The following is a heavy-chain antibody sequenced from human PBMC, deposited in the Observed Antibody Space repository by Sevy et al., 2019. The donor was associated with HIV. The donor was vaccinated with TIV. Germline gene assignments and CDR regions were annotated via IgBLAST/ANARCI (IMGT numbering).Heavy chain of an antibody. CDR1: GDSVSSISAT. J-gene: IGHJ5*01. V-gene: IGHV6-1*01. CDR2: TYYRSKWQA. CDR3: ARLAGNSWFDS. Sequence: KQSQTLSLTCVISGDSVSSISATWNWIRLSPSGGLEWLGRTYYRSKWQADYEVSLKSRLNINPDTSKNQFSLQLNSVTPEDTAVYYCARLAGNSWFDSWGQGSLVTVSS.